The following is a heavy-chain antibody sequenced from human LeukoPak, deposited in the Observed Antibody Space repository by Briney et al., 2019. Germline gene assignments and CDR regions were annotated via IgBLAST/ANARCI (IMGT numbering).Heavy chain of an antibody. V-gene: IGHV4-59*12. CDR2: IYYSGST. CDR3: ASVRD. J-gene: IGHJ4*02. Sequence: SETLSLTCTVSGGSISSYYWSWIRQPPGKGLEWIGYIYYSGSTNYNPSLKSRVTISVDTSKNQFSLKLSSVTAADTAVYYCASVRDWGQGTLVTVSS. CDR1: GGSISSYY.